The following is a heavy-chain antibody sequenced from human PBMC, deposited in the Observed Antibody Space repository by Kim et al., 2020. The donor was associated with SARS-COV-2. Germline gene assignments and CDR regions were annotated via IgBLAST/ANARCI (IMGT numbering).Heavy chain of an antibody. J-gene: IGHJ4*02. CDR1: GYTFTSNH. CDR2: ITPSSGYT. CDR3: ARDREGDWTFDY. D-gene: IGHD2-21*02. Sequence: ASVKVSCKASGYTFTSNHMHWVRQAPGQGLEWMRMITPSSGYTTYAQKFQGSVTMTRDTSTSTVYIELSSLKSEDTAVYYCARDREGDWTFDYWGQGTLVTVSS. V-gene: IGHV1-46*01.